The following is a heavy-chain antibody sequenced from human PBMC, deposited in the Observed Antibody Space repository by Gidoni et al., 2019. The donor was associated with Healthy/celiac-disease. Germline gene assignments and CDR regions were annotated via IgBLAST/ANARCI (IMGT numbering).Heavy chain of an antibody. CDR1: GATISSGGYY. D-gene: IGHD3-22*01. CDR2: PYYSGST. V-gene: IGHV4-31*03. J-gene: IGHJ3*02. Sequence: QVQLQESVPGLVKPSQSLSLTCTVSGATISSGGYYWSWIRQHPGKGLEWIGYPYYSGSTYYNPSLKSRVTISVDTSKNQFSLKLSSVTAADTAVYYCARDLDSSAPSGFGAFDIWGQGTMVTVSS. CDR3: ARDLDSSAPSGFGAFDI.